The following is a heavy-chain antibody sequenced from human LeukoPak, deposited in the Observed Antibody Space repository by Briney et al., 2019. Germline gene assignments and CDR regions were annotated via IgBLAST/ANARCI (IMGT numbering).Heavy chain of an antibody. CDR3: AKGHGGESSSLGFDIYNIFDY. CDR2: IWYDGSNK. J-gene: IGHJ4*02. Sequence: GGSLRLSCAASGFTFSSYGMHWVRQAPGRGLEWVAVIWYDGSNKYYVDSVKGRFTISRDNSKNTLYLQMNSLRAEDTAVYYCAKGHGGESSSLGFDIYNIFDYWGQGTLVTVSS. V-gene: IGHV3-33*06. D-gene: IGHD6-13*01. CDR1: GFTFSSYG.